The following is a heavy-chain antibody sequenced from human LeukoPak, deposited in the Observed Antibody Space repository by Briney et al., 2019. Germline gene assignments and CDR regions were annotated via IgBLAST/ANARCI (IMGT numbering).Heavy chain of an antibody. CDR3: ARHHGYNYGHLDY. CDR2: VYYSGST. V-gene: IGHV4-59*08. Sequence: PSETLSLTCTVSGGSISTYYWSWIRQPPGKGLEWIGYVYYSGSTNYNPSLKSRVTISVDTSNNQFSLKLTSVTAADTAIYYCARHHGYNYGHLDYWGQGILVTVSS. J-gene: IGHJ4*02. CDR1: GGSISTYY. D-gene: IGHD5-18*01.